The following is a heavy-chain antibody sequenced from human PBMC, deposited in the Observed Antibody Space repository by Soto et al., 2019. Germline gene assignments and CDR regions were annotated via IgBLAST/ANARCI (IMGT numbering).Heavy chain of an antibody. CDR2: ISYDGSNK. Sequence: GGSLRLSCAASGFTFSSYAMHWVRQAPGKGLECVAVISYDGSNKYYADSVKGRFTISRDNSKNTLYVQMNGLRAEDTAVYYCARGGGNRGYSSSSLPFYWGQGTLVTVSS. J-gene: IGHJ4*02. CDR3: ARGGGNRGYSSSSLPFY. D-gene: IGHD6-13*01. V-gene: IGHV3-30-3*01. CDR1: GFTFSSYA.